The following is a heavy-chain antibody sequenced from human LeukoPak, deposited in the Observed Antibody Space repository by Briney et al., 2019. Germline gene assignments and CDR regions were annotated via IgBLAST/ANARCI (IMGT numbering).Heavy chain of an antibody. CDR3: ARGEDSSGYWPGLDY. CDR1: GGSISSYY. D-gene: IGHD3-22*01. J-gene: IGHJ4*02. V-gene: IGHV4-59*01. CDR2: IYYSGST. Sequence: SETLSLTCTVSGGSISSYYWNWIRQPPGKGLEWIGYIYYSGSTNYNPSLKSRATISVDTSKNQFSLNLSSVTAADTAVYYCARGEDSSGYWPGLDYWGQGTLVTVSS.